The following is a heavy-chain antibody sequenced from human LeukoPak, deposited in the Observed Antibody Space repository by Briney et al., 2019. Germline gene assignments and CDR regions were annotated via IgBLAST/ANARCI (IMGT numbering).Heavy chain of an antibody. CDR3: ARENVIGYSSSRGWFDP. V-gene: IGHV3-66*01. CDR1: GFTFSSYS. J-gene: IGHJ5*02. Sequence: GGSLRLSCAASGFTFSSYSMNWVRQAPGKGLEWVSVIYSGGSTYYADSVKGRFTISRDNSKNTLYLQMNSLRAEDTAVYYCARENVIGYSSSRGWFDPWGQGTLVTVSS. D-gene: IGHD6-13*01. CDR2: IYSGGST.